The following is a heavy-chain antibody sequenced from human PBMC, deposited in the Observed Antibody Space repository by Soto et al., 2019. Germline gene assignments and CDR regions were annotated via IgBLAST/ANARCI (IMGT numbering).Heavy chain of an antibody. J-gene: IGHJ5*02. Sequence: PGGSLRLSCVASGFTFSYYTMNWVRQAPGEGPEWVSSISSTSSYIYYADSVEGRFTISRGNAKNSLYLQMDSLRAGDTARYYCARADYSNSDWFAPWGQGTLVTVSS. V-gene: IGHV3-21*01. CDR3: ARADYSNSDWFAP. D-gene: IGHD4-4*01. CDR2: ISSTSSYI. CDR1: GFTFSYYT.